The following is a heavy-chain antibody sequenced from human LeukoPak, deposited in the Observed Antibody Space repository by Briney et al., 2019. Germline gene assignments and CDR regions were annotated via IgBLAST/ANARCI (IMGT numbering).Heavy chain of an antibody. Sequence: ASVKVSCKASGGTFISYAISWVRQAPGQGLEWMGGIIPIFGTANYAQKFQGRVTITADESTSTAYMELSSLRSEDTAVYYCARQALPGYSSSWYWYFDYWGQGTLVTVSS. CDR2: IIPIFGTA. CDR1: GGTFISYA. V-gene: IGHV1-69*01. J-gene: IGHJ4*02. CDR3: ARQALPGYSSSWYWYFDY. D-gene: IGHD6-13*01.